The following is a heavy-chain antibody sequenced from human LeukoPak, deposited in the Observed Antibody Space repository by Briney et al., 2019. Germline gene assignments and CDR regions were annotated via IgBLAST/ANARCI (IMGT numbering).Heavy chain of an antibody. CDR1: GFTFDDCV. D-gene: IGHD2-15*01. J-gene: IGHJ3*02. CDR2: ISWNSGTI. Sequence: SLRLSSAASGFTFDDCVMNWVRQAPGKGLEWVSGISWNSGTIGYADSVKGRFTISRDNAKNSLYLQMNSLRAEDTALYYCVKGAAYHLGDAFDIWGQGTMVTVSS. V-gene: IGHV3-9*01. CDR3: VKGAAYHLGDAFDI.